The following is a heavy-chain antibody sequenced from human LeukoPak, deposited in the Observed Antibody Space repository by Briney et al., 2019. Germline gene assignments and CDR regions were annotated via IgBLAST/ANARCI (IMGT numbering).Heavy chain of an antibody. J-gene: IGHJ6*03. CDR1: GFTFSSYG. Sequence: PGGSLRLSCAASGFTFSSYGMHWVRQAPGKGLEWVAFIRYDGSNKYYADSVKGRFTISRDNSKNTLYLQMNSLRAGDTAVYYCAKDRLVRGYYYYYMDVWGKGTTVTISS. V-gene: IGHV3-30*02. CDR2: IRYDGSNK. CDR3: AKDRLVRGYYYYYMDV. D-gene: IGHD6-19*01.